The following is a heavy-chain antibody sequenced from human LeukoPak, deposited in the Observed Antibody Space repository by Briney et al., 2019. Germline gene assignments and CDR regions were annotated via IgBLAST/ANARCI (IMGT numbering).Heavy chain of an antibody. CDR2: ISYDGSNK. J-gene: IGHJ4*02. D-gene: IGHD3-3*01. Sequence: PGRSLRPSCAASGFTFSSYGMHWVRQAPGKGLEWVAVISYDGSNKYYADSVKGRFTISRDNSKNTLYLQMNSLRAEDTAVYYCAKGALEWLLGIDYWGQGTLVTVSS. V-gene: IGHV3-30*18. CDR3: AKGALEWLLGIDY. CDR1: GFTFSSYG.